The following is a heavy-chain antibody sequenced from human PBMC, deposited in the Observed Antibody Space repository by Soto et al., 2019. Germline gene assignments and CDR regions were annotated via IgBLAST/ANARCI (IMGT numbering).Heavy chain of an antibody. CDR3: GKVLVGATGHTDSDS. Sequence: ETLSLACPVSGVSIYRSGYYWGWIREPPGRGLEWIGNIDYNGVTYSNPSLKSRVTISRDTSKNQFSLKLTSVTAADTALYYCGKVLVGATGHTDSDSWGPGTLVTVSS. J-gene: IGHJ4*02. CDR2: IDYNGVT. V-gene: IGHV4-39*01. D-gene: IGHD2-15*01. CDR1: GVSIYRSGYY.